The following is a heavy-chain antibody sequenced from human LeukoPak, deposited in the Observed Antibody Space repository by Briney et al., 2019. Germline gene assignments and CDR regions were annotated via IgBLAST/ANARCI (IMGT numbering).Heavy chain of an antibody. CDR2: INHSGST. CDR1: GGSFSGYY. Sequence: SETLSLTCAVYGGSFSGYYWSWIRQPPGKGLEWIGEINHSGSTNYNPSLKSRVTISVDTSKNQFSLKLSSVTAADTAVYYCARVPFDYWGQGTLVTVSS. CDR3: ARVPFDY. J-gene: IGHJ4*02. V-gene: IGHV4-34*01.